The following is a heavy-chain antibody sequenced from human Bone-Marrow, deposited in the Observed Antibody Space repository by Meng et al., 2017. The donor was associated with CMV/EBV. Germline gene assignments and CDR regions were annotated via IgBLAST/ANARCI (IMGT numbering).Heavy chain of an antibody. CDR3: ARLIAVAGTGDY. Sequence: GGSLRLSCAASGFTFSNYAIHWVRQAPGKGLEWVAVISYDGSNGYYSDSVKGRFTISRDNSKNTLYLQMNSLRAEDTAVYYCARLIAVAGTGDYWGQGTLVTVSS. CDR1: GFTFSNYA. J-gene: IGHJ4*02. V-gene: IGHV3-30*04. CDR2: ISYDGSNG. D-gene: IGHD6-19*01.